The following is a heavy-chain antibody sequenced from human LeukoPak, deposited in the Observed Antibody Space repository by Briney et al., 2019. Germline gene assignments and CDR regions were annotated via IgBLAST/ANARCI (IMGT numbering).Heavy chain of an antibody. D-gene: IGHD5-18*01. V-gene: IGHV3-7*05. Sequence: GGSLRLSCAASGFTFSSYWMSWVRQAPGKGLEWVANIKEDGSEKNYVDSVKGRFTISGDNAKNSLQLQMTSLRAEDTAVYYCARGGFRYGYWGQGTLVTVSA. CDR1: GFTFSSYW. CDR3: ARGGFRYGY. CDR2: IKEDGSEK. J-gene: IGHJ4*02.